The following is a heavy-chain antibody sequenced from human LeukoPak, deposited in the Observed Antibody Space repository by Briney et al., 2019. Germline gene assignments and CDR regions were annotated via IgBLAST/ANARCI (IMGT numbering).Heavy chain of an antibody. Sequence: ASVKVSCKASGYTFTGYYMHWVRQAPGQGLEWMGWINPNSGGTNYAQKFQGRVTMTRDTSISTAYMELSRLRSDDTAVYYCARDEWEPHNAFDIWGQGTMVTVSS. V-gene: IGHV1-2*02. CDR2: INPNSGGT. CDR3: ARDEWEPHNAFDI. D-gene: IGHD1-26*01. CDR1: GYTFTGYY. J-gene: IGHJ3*02.